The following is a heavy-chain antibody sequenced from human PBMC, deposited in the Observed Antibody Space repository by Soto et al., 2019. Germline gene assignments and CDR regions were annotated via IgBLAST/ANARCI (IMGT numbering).Heavy chain of an antibody. CDR3: ERRKLHCGGGSCYVNNALDY. V-gene: IGHV5-51*01. D-gene: IGHD2-15*01. CDR1: GYTFTNYW. J-gene: IGHJ4*02. Sequence: GESLKISCQVSGYTFTNYWVACVRQMPGKGLEWMGIVFPGDSETRYSPSFQGQVTFSADQSTSTAFLKWNSLRASDTAVYYCERRKLHCGGGSCYVNNALDYWAQGTRFTVSS. CDR2: VFPGDSET.